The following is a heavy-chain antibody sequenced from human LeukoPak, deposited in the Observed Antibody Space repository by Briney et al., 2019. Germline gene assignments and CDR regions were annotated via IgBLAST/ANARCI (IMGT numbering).Heavy chain of an antibody. CDR3: AGDSDY. J-gene: IGHJ4*02. Sequence: TAGSLRLSCAASGFSFSTYAMHWVRQAPGKGLEWVAFIPYDGSDKYYADSVKGRFTISRDNSKNTLYLQMNSLRAEDTAVYYCAGDSDYWGQGTLVTVS. CDR1: GFSFSTYA. V-gene: IGHV3-30*02. CDR2: IPYDGSDK.